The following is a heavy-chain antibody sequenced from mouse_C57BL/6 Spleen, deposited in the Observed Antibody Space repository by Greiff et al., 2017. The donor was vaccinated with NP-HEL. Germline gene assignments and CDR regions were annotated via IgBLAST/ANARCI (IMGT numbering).Heavy chain of an antibody. CDR1: GYTFTSYW. V-gene: IGHV1-69*01. J-gene: IGHJ4*01. Sequence: VQLQQPGAELVMPGASVKLSCKASGYTFTSYWMHWVKQRPGQGLEWIGEIDPSDSYTNYNQKFKGKSTLTVDKSSSTAYMQLSSLTSEDSAVYYCARELRPLAMDYWGQGTSVTVS. CDR3: ARELRPLAMDY. CDR2: IDPSDSYT. D-gene: IGHD3-2*02.